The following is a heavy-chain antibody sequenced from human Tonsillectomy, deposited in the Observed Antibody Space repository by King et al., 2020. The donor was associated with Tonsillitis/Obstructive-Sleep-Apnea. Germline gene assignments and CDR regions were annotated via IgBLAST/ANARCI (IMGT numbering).Heavy chain of an antibody. CDR1: GFTFSRYW. CDR3: ASDFLYQGN. V-gene: IGHV3-74*01. CDR2: ISTDGSST. Sequence: EVQLVESGGALVQPGGSLKLSCEASGFTFSRYWMHWVRHAPGKGLVWVSRISTDGSSTTYAGSVKGRFSISRDNAKNTVYLQMNSLRVEDTAVYYCASDFLYQGNWGQGTTVTVPS. J-gene: IGHJ6*02. D-gene: IGHD2-2*01.